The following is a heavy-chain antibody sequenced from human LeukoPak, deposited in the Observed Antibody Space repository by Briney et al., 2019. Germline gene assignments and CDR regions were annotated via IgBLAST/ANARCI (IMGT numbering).Heavy chain of an antibody. CDR3: ASVDDLYYYDSSAHGAFDI. CDR1: GGSFSGYY. J-gene: IGHJ3*02. V-gene: IGHV4-34*01. CDR2: IYYSGST. D-gene: IGHD3-22*01. Sequence: SETLSLTCAVYGGSFSGYYWSWIRQPPGKGLEWIGSIYYSGSTYYNPSLKSRVTISVDTSKNQFSLKLSSVTAADTAVYYCASVDDLYYYDSSAHGAFDIWGQGTMVTVSS.